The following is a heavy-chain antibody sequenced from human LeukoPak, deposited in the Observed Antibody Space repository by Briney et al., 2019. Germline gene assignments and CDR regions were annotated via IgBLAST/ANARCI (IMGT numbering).Heavy chain of an antibody. CDR1: GGTFSSYA. CDR2: INPNSGGT. J-gene: IGHJ6*03. Sequence: ASVKVSCKASGGTFSSYAISWVRQAPGQGLEWMGWINPNSGGTNYAQKFQGRVTMTRDTSISTAYMELSRLRSDDTAVYYCARVGTVVVPAAIRGYYMDVWGKGTTVTVSS. V-gene: IGHV1-2*02. CDR3: ARVGTVVVPAAIRGYYMDV. D-gene: IGHD2-2*01.